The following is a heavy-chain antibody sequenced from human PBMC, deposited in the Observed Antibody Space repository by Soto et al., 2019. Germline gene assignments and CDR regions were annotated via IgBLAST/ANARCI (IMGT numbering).Heavy chain of an antibody. J-gene: IGHJ5*02. CDR2: INHSGST. CDR3: ARGRFIGSTTGTNWFDP. CDR1: GGSFSGYY. D-gene: IGHD1-1*01. V-gene: IGHV4-34*01. Sequence: SETLSLTCAVYGGSFSGYYWSWIRQPPGKGLEWIGEINHSGSTNYNPSLKSRVTISVDTSKNQFSLKLSSVTAADTTVYYCARGRFIGSTTGTNWFDPWGQGTLVTVSS.